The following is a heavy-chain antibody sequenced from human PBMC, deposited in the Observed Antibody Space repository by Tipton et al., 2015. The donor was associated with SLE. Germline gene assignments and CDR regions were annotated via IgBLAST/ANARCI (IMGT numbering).Heavy chain of an antibody. J-gene: IGHJ4*02. CDR2: IYYSGST. CDR1: GGSISSYY. V-gene: IGHV4-59*01. D-gene: IGHD3-3*01. Sequence: TLSLTCTVSGGSISSYYWSWIRQPPGKGLEWIGYIYYSGSTNYNPSLKSRVTISVDTSKNQFSLNLSSVTAADTAVYYCARDGPASWGYGLWSGYFDLWGQGTLVTVSS. CDR3: ARDGPASWGYGLWSGYFDL.